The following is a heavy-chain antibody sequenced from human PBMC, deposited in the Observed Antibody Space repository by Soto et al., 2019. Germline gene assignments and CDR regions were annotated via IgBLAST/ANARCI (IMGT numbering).Heavy chain of an antibody. CDR2: IWYDGSNK. V-gene: IGHV3-33*01. CDR1: GFTFSSYG. J-gene: IGHJ6*02. CDR3: ASIGAGTGLSLVRGIYGMDV. D-gene: IGHD6-13*01. Sequence: QVQLVESGGGVVQPGRSLRLSCAASGFTFSSYGMHWVRQAPGKGLEWVAVIWYDGSNKYYADSVKGRFTISRDNSKNALNLQMNRLRAEDTAVYYCASIGAGTGLSLVRGIYGMDVWGQGTTVTVSS.